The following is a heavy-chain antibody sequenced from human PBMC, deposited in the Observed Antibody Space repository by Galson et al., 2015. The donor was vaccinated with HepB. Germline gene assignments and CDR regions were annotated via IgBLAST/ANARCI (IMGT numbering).Heavy chain of an antibody. CDR3: ARSNHLVATLGLDY. V-gene: IGHV3-30*04. CDR2: ISYDERNK. J-gene: IGHJ4*02. D-gene: IGHD5-12*01. CDR1: GLTLSTYA. Sequence: SCAASGLTLSTYAMHWVRQAPGKGLEWVAVISYDERNKNYAGSVRGRLTISRDNSKNTLYLQMNSLRPEDSAIYYCARSNHLVATLGLDYWGQGTLVTVSS.